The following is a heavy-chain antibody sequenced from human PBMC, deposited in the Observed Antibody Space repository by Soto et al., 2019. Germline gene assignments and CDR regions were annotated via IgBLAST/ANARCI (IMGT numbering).Heavy chain of an antibody. CDR3: AKKVTIYAVDPADY. CDR1: GFTFSNYG. J-gene: IGHJ4*02. Sequence: GGSLRLSCAASGFTFSNYGMSWVRHAPGKGLEWVSVMSGSGDDAYYADSVKGRFTISRDNSKNTLYLQMNSLRAEDTAVYFCAKKVTIYAVDPADYWGQGTQVTVSS. D-gene: IGHD3-3*01. V-gene: IGHV3-23*01. CDR2: MSGSGDDA.